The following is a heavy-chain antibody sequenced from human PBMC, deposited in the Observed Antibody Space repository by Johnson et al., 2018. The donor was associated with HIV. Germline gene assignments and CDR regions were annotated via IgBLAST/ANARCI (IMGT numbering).Heavy chain of an antibody. CDR3: ARVHPAVAGNDAFDI. Sequence: VQLVESGGGLIQPGGSLRLSCAASGFTVSSNYMSWVRQAPGKGLEWVSVIYSGGSTYYADSVKGRFTISRDNSKNTLYLQMNSLRAEDTAVYYCARVHPAVAGNDAFDIWCQGTMVTVSS. CDR2: IYSGGST. D-gene: IGHD6-19*01. V-gene: IGHV3-66*03. J-gene: IGHJ3*02. CDR1: GFTVSSNY.